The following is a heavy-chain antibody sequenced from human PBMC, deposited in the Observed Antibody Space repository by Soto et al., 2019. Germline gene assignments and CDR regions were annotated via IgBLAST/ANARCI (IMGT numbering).Heavy chain of an antibody. Sequence: EVQLVESGGGLVQPGGSLRLSCAASGFTFSSYWMSWVRQAPWKGLEWVANIKQDGSEKYYVDSVKGRFTISRDNAKNSLYLQMNSLRAEDTAVYYYARDGIVVVPAANYYGMDVWGQGTTVTVSS. J-gene: IGHJ6*02. CDR1: GFTFSSYW. CDR3: ARDGIVVVPAANYYGMDV. D-gene: IGHD2-2*01. V-gene: IGHV3-7*05. CDR2: IKQDGSEK.